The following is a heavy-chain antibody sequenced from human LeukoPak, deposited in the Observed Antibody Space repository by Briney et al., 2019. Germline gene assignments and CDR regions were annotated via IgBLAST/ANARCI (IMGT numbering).Heavy chain of an antibody. J-gene: IGHJ4*02. CDR3: ARDYNC. Sequence: GGSLRLSCSASGFTFTDYYMSWLRQAPGKGLEWVSYISPSGTVIYYGDSVKGRFTISRENAKKSLYLQMNSLRAEDTAVYYCARDYNCWGQGTLVTVSS. V-gene: IGHV3-11*01. CDR2: ISPSGTVI. D-gene: IGHD3-10*01. CDR1: GFTFTDYY.